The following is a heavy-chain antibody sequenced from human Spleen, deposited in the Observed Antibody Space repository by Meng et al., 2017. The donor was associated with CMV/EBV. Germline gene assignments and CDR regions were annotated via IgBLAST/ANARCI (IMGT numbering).Heavy chain of an antibody. V-gene: IGHV1-8*03. D-gene: IGHD1-14*01. CDR1: GYTFTSYD. CDR3: ARAGISGYYFDY. J-gene: IGHJ4*02. CDR2: INPNSGNT. Sequence: ASVKVSCKASGYTFTSYDINWVRQATGQGLEWMGWINPNSGNTGYAQKFQGRVTITRNTSISTAYMELSSLRSEDTAVYYCARAGISGYYFDYWGQGTLVTVSS.